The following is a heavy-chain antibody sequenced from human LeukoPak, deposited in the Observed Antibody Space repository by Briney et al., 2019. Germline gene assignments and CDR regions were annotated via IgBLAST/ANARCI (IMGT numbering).Heavy chain of an antibody. V-gene: IGHV3-23*01. CDR1: GFTFSGYA. J-gene: IGHJ4*02. D-gene: IGHD5-18*01. Sequence: GGSLRLSCAASGFTFSGYAMSWVRQAPEKGLEWVSTISGSGDSTYYADSVKGRFTISRDNSKNTLYLQMNSLRAEDTAVYYCARDRGYSCGYWGQGTLVTVSS. CDR2: ISGSGDST. CDR3: ARDRGYSCGY.